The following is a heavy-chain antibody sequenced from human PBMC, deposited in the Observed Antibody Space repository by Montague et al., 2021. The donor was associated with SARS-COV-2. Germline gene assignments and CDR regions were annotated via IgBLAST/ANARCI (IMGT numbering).Heavy chain of an antibody. CDR2: LYFSGSAT. V-gene: IGHV4-59*02. CDR3: ARDQGLRRWFDP. Sequence: SETLSLTCTVSGGSVSTYYWSWLLQPPGKGLEWIVFLYFSGSATTYNPSLKSRVTISIDTSKNQSSPNLSSVTAADTAVYFCARDQGLRRWFDPWGQGTLVAVSS. J-gene: IGHJ5*02. CDR1: GGSVSTYY.